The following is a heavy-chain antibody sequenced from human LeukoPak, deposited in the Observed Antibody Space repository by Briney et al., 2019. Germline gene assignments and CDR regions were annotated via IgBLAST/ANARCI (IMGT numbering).Heavy chain of an antibody. CDR2: INHSGST. CDR1: GGSFSSYY. CDR3: AGDEYSSSSANN. J-gene: IGHJ4*02. Sequence: SETLSLTCAVYGGSFSSYYWSWIRQPPGKGLEWIGEINHSGSTNYNPSLKSRVTISVDTSKNQFSLKLSSVTAADTAVYYCAGDEYSSSSANNWGQGTLVTVSS. V-gene: IGHV4-34*01. D-gene: IGHD6-6*01.